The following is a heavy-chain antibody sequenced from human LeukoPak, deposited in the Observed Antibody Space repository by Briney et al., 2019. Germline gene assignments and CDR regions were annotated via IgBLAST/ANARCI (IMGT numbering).Heavy chain of an antibody. CDR2: IKQDGSEK. CDR3: ARDRGLRSYYFDY. CDR1: GGSISSGSYY. Sequence: ETLSLTCTVSGGSISSGSYYWGWIREPPGKGLEWVANIKQDGSEKYYVDSVKGRFTISRDNAKNSLYLQMNSLRAEDTAVYYCARDRGLRSYYFDYWGQGTLVTVSS. D-gene: IGHD5-12*01. V-gene: IGHV3-7*01. J-gene: IGHJ4*02.